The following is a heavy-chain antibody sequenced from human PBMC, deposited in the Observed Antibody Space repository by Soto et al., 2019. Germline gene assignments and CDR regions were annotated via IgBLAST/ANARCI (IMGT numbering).Heavy chain of an antibody. CDR2: ISYDGSNK. V-gene: IGHV3-30-3*01. D-gene: IGHD3-10*01. CDR3: ARDRVVRGLRGMDV. J-gene: IGHJ6*02. Sequence: ESGGGVVQPGRSLRLSCAASGFTFSSYAMHWVRQAPGKGLEWVAVISYDGSNKYYADSVKGRFTISRDNSKNTLYLQMNSLRAEDTAVYYCARDRVVRGLRGMDVWGQGTTVTVSS. CDR1: GFTFSSYA.